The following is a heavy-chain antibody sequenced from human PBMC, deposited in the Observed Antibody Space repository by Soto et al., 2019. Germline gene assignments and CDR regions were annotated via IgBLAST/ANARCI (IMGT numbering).Heavy chain of an antibody. CDR3: ARVPGRL. V-gene: IGHV3-53*01. D-gene: IGHD3-10*01. CDR1: GFSVSRNY. Sequence: GGGLIQPGTSLTLSCAASGFSVSRNYMTWVRQAPGKGLEWVSFVYSGGATFYADSVKGRFILSRDDSQNTMYLQMNNLRAEDTAVYYCARVPGRLWGRGTLVTVAP. CDR2: VYSGGAT. J-gene: IGHJ4*02.